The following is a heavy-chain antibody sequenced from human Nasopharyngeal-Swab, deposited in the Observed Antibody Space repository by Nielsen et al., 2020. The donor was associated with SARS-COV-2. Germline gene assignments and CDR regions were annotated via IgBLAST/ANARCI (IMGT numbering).Heavy chain of an antibody. Sequence: GGSLRLSCAASGFTFSSYAMHWVRQAPGKGLAWVAVISYDGSNKYYADSVKGRFTISRDNSKNTLYRQMNSLRAEDTAVYYCARAGKGYCSSTSCYTHFDYWGQGTLVTVSS. J-gene: IGHJ4*02. D-gene: IGHD2-2*02. CDR3: ARAGKGYCSSTSCYTHFDY. V-gene: IGHV3-30-3*01. CDR2: ISYDGSNK. CDR1: GFTFSSYA.